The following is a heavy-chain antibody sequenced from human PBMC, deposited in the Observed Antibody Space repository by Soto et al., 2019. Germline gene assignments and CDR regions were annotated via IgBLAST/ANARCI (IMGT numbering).Heavy chain of an antibody. Sequence: SLRLSCAASGFDFDNYEMNWVRQAPGKGLEWISFISYSGSTIYFADSVRGRFSISRDNSKNSLFLQMSSLRAEDSAIYYCARGAGFFYGVDVWGQGTTVTVSS. J-gene: IGHJ6*02. V-gene: IGHV3-48*03. CDR1: GFDFDNYE. CDR2: ISYSGSTI. CDR3: ARGAGFFYGVDV.